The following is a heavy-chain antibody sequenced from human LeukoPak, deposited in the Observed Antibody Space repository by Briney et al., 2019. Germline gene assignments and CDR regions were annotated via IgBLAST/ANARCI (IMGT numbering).Heavy chain of an antibody. J-gene: IGHJ6*02. CDR2: INSDGGDT. CDR3: ARKAGHGYGMDV. V-gene: IGHV3-74*01. D-gene: IGHD6-19*01. Sequence: PGGSLRLSCAASGFTFSTYWMHWVRQAPRKGLMWVSRINSDGGDTIYADSVKGRFTISIDNAKNTLYLQMNSLRAEDTAMYYCARKAGHGYGMDVWGQGTTVTVSS. CDR1: GFTFSTYW.